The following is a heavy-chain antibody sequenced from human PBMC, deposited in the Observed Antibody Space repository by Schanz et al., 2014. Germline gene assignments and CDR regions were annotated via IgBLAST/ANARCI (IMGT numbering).Heavy chain of an antibody. CDR1: GFTFSSYW. CDR2: IQSDGSIT. Sequence: EVQLVESGGGVVHPGGSLRLSCAASGFTFSSYWMHWVRQAPGKGLVWVSRIQSDGSITTYADSVRGRFTISRDDSKNTLYLQMNSLKVEDTAAYYCAKEPQYRLGQLSPGGALDRWGQGTLVTVS. D-gene: IGHD3-16*02. V-gene: IGHV3-74*01. J-gene: IGHJ5*02. CDR3: AKEPQYRLGQLSPGGALDR.